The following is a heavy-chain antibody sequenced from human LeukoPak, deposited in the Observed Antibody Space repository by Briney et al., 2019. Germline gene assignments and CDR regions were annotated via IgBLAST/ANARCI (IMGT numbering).Heavy chain of an antibody. V-gene: IGHV4-59*01. Sequence: SETLSLTCTVSGGSISSYYWSWIRQPPGKGPEWIGYIYYSGSTNYNPSLKSRVTISVDTSKNQFSLKLSSVTAADTAVYYCARVRGSSWANWFDPWGQGTLVTVSS. D-gene: IGHD6-13*01. CDR1: GGSISSYY. J-gene: IGHJ5*02. CDR2: IYYSGST. CDR3: ARVRGSSWANWFDP.